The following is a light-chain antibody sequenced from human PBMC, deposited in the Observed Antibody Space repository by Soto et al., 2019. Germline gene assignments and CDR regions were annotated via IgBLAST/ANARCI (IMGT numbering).Light chain of an antibody. J-gene: IGKJ5*01. CDR2: DAS. Sequence: EIVMTQSPATLSVSPGERATLSCRASQSVSSYLAWYQQKPGQAPRLLIYDASNRATGIPARFSGSGSGTDFTLTISSLEPEDFAVYYCQQRSNWPPRATFAQGTRLEIK. V-gene: IGKV3-11*01. CDR3: QQRSNWPPRAT. CDR1: QSVSSY.